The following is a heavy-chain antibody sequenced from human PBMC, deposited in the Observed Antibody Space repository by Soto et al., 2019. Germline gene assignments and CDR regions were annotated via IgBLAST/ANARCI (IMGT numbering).Heavy chain of an antibody. Sequence: SETLSLTCTVAGGCISSSSYYWVWVRQPPGKGLEWIGSIYYSGSTYYNPSLKSRVTISVDTSKNQFSLKLSSVTAADTAVYYCATPGYYYDSSGYYWFDYWGQG. CDR1: GGCISSSSYY. CDR3: ATPGYYYDSSGYYWFDY. CDR2: IYYSGST. D-gene: IGHD3-22*01. J-gene: IGHJ4*02. V-gene: IGHV4-39*01.